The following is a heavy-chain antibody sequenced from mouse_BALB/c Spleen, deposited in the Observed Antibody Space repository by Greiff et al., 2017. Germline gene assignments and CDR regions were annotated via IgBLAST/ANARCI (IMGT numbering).Heavy chain of an antibody. CDR2: ISSGSSTI. V-gene: IGHV5-17*02. Sequence: EVKLMESGGGLVQPGGSRKLSCAASGFTFSSFGMHWVRQAPEKGLEWVAYISSGSSTIYYADTVKGRFTISRDNPKNTLFLQMTSLRSEDTAMYYCARSIYYDYDFAYWGQGTLVTVSA. D-gene: IGHD2-4*01. J-gene: IGHJ3*01. CDR3: ARSIYYDYDFAY. CDR1: GFTFSSFG.